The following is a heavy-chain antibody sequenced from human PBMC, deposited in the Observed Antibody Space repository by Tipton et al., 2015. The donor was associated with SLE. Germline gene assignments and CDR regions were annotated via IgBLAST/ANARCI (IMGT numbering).Heavy chain of an antibody. V-gene: IGHV4-61*01. CDR1: GYSISSGYY. CDR2: IYYSGST. J-gene: IGHJ4*02. D-gene: IGHD1-26*01. Sequence: TLSLTCAVSGYSISSGYYWSWIRQPPGKGLEWIGYIYYSGSTNYNPSLKSRVTISVDTSKNQFSLKLSSVTAADTAVYYCARDLGGATPFDYWGQGTLVTVSS. CDR3: ARDLGGATPFDY.